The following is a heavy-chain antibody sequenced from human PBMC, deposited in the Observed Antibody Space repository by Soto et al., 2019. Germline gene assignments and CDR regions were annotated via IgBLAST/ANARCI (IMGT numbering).Heavy chain of an antibody. CDR3: AGSVLPAAYFDS. CDR1: GGSFSGYY. Sequence: SETLSLTCAVYGGSFSGYYWSWVRQPPGKELEWIGEINHSGSTNYNPSLKSRVTISVDTSKNQFSLQLSSVTAADTAVYYCAGSVLPAAYFDSWGQGSLVTVS. D-gene: IGHD2-2*01. V-gene: IGHV4-34*01. CDR2: INHSGST. J-gene: IGHJ4*02.